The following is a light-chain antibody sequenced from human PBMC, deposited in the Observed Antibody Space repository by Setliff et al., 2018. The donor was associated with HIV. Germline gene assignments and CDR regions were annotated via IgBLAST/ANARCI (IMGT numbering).Light chain of an antibody. CDR1: SSNIGSNT. J-gene: IGLJ1*01. V-gene: IGLV1-44*01. CDR2: KND. CDR3: AAWDDSLHGSYV. Sequence: QSVLTQPPSASGTPGQRVTISCSGSSSNIGSNTVTWYQQLPGTAPKLLIYKNDQRPSGVPDRFSGSKSGTSASLAISGLQSGDEADNYCAAWDDSLHGSYVFGAGTKVTVL.